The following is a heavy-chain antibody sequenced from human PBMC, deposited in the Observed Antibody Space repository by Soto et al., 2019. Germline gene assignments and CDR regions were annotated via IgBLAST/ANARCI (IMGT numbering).Heavy chain of an antibody. CDR1: GFPFSSAW. CDR2: IKSETDGGTT. D-gene: IGHD3-16*02. V-gene: IGHV3-15*01. CDR3: TTYHYIWGNHRSRWAY. J-gene: IGHJ4*02. Sequence: EVQLVESGGGLVKPGGSLRLSCAASGFPFSSAWMSWVRQAPGEGLEWVARIKSETDGGTTDYAAPVEGRFTISRDDSSNTLDLQMNSLKTEATAVYYCTTYHYIWGNHRSRWAYWGQGTLVTVYS.